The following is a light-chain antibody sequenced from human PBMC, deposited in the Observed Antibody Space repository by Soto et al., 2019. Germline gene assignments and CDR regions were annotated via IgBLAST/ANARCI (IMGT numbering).Light chain of an antibody. CDR3: QQYSSSPKT. J-gene: IGKJ1*01. CDR2: DAS. Sequence: EIVLTQSPGTLSLSPGERATLSCRASQSVSNSYLAWHQQKPGQAPRLLIYDASNRPTGIPDRFSGSGSGTDFTLTISRLEPEDFAVYYCQQYSSSPKTFGQGTKVEIK. V-gene: IGKV3-20*01. CDR1: QSVSNSY.